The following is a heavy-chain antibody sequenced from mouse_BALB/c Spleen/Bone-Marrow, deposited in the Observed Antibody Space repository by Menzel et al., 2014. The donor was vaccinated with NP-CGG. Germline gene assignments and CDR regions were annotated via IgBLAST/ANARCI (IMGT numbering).Heavy chain of an antibody. D-gene: IGHD2-4*01. CDR1: GFTFSSYT. Sequence: EVMLVESGGGLVKPGGSLKLSCAASGFTFSSYTMSWVRQTPEKRLEWVATISSGGSYTYYPDSVKGRFTISRDNAKNTLFLQMSSLKSEDTAMYCCTRDDYDEGFVYWGQGTLVTVSA. CDR2: ISSGGSYT. CDR3: TRDDYDEGFVY. J-gene: IGHJ3*01. V-gene: IGHV5-6-4*01.